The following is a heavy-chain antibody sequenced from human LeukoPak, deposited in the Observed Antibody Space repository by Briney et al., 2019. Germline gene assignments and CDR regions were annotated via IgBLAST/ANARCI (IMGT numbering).Heavy chain of an antibody. CDR2: ISGSGGRT. Sequence: GGSLRLSCAVSGLTLSNYGMSWVRQAPGKALEWVAGISGSGGRTNYADSVKGRFTISRDNPKNTLYLQMNSLRAEDTAVYFCAKRGVVIRVILVGFHKEAYYFDSWGQGALVTVSS. CDR1: GLTLSNYG. CDR3: AKRGVVIRVILVGFHKEAYYFDS. V-gene: IGHV3-23*01. D-gene: IGHD3-22*01. J-gene: IGHJ4*02.